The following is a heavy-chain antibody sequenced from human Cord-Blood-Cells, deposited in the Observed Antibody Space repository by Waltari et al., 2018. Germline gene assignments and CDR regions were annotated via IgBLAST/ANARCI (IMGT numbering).Heavy chain of an antibody. CDR2: IIHIFGTA. Sequence: VQLVQSGAEVKKPGSSVKVSCKASGGTFSSYAISWVRQAPGQGLEWMGGIIHIFGTANYAQKFQGRVTITADESTSTAYMELSSLRSEDTAVYYCARDRGGGSYYFFAFDIWGQGTMVTVSS. D-gene: IGHD1-26*01. CDR1: GGTFSSYA. CDR3: ARDRGGGSYYFFAFDI. J-gene: IGHJ3*02. V-gene: IGHV1-69*01.